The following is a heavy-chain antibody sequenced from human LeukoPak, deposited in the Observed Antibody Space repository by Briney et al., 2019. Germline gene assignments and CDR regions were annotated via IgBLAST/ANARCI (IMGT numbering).Heavy chain of an antibody. V-gene: IGHV7-4-1*04. Sequence: GASVKVSCKASGYTFTNYAMNWVRQAPGQGLEWMGWINTNTGNPTYAQGFTGRFVFSLDTSVSMAYLQISSLGVEDTAVYYCAREWDVLNDSSGYPYWYFDLWGRGTLVTVSS. CDR1: GYTFTNYA. CDR2: INTNTGNP. CDR3: AREWDVLNDSSGYPYWYFDL. J-gene: IGHJ2*01. D-gene: IGHD3-22*01.